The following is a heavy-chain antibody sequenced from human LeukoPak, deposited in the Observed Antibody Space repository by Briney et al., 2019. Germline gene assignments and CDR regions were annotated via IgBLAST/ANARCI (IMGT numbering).Heavy chain of an antibody. CDR1: GFTFSNYA. V-gene: IGHV3-23*01. CDR2: ISGSGGNT. Sequence: GGSLRLSCAASGFTFSNYAMSWVRQAPGKGLEWVSGISGSGGNTHYVDSVKGRFTISRDNSKNTLYLQMNSLRAEDTAVYYCAKYPYSYQLVSSSFDNWGQGTLVTVSS. J-gene: IGHJ4*02. D-gene: IGHD2-2*01. CDR3: AKYPYSYQLVSSSFDN.